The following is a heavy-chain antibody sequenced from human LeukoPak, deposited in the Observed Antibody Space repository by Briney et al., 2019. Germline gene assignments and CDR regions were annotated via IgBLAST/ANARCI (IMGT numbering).Heavy chain of an antibody. V-gene: IGHV1-24*01. CDR1: GYTLTELS. CDR3: ATGTSSPDAFDI. CDR2: FDPEDGET. J-gene: IGHJ3*02. D-gene: IGHD1-1*01. Sequence: GASVKVSCKVSGYTLTELSMHWVRQAPGKGLEWMGGFDPEDGETIYAQKFQGRVTMTEDTSTDTAYMELSSLRSEDTVVYYCATGTSSPDAFDIWGQGTMVTVSS.